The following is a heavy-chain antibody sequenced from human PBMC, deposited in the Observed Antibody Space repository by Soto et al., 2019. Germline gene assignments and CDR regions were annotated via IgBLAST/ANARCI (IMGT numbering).Heavy chain of an antibody. J-gene: IGHJ4*02. Sequence: QVQLVESGGGVVQPGRSLRLSCAASGFTFSSYGMHWVRQAPGKGLEWVAVISYDGSNKYYADSVKGRFTISRDNSKKTLYLQMNSLRAEDTAVYYCAKEYSSSWYYFDYWGQGTLVTVSS. CDR2: ISYDGSNK. D-gene: IGHD6-13*01. CDR1: GFTFSSYG. CDR3: AKEYSSSWYYFDY. V-gene: IGHV3-30*18.